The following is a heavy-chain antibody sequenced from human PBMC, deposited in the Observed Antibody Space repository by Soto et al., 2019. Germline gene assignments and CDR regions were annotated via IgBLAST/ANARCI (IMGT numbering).Heavy chain of an antibody. Sequence: QLHLQESGPGLVKPSETLSLTCTVSGGSIRSSSYYWGWIRQPPGKGLEWIGSIYYSGSTYYNPSLKSRVTASVDTSKNQVSLKLSSVTAADTAVYYCARRNHCAGDCQDNWFDPWGQGTLVTVSS. CDR1: GGSIRSSSYY. D-gene: IGHD2-21*02. CDR3: ARRNHCAGDCQDNWFDP. CDR2: IYYSGST. J-gene: IGHJ5*02. V-gene: IGHV4-39*01.